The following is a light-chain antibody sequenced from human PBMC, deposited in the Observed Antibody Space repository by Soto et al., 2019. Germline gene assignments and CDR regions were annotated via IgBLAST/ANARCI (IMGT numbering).Light chain of an antibody. J-gene: IGLJ2*01. CDR1: SGHSSYA. CDR3: QTWGTGIQV. V-gene: IGLV4-69*01. CDR2: LNSAGSH. Sequence: QAVLTQSPCASASLGASGKLTYTLSSGHSSYAIAWHQQHPEKGPRYLMKLNSAGSHSKGDGIPDRFSGSSSGAERYLTISSLQSEDEADYYCQTWGTGIQVFGGGTKLTVL.